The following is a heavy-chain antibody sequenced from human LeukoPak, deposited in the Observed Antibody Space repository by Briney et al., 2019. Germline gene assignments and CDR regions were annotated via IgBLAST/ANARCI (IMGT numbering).Heavy chain of an antibody. CDR1: GGTFSSYA. CDR3: ARDRKTPPYYYYYYMDV. Sequence: ASVKVSCKASGGTFSSYAISWVRQAPGQGLEWMGGIIPIFGTANYAQKFQGRVTITADESTSTAYMELSSLRSEDTAVYYCARDRKTPPYYYYYYMDVWGKGTTVTVSS. V-gene: IGHV1-69*13. J-gene: IGHJ6*03. CDR2: IIPIFGTA. D-gene: IGHD1-14*01.